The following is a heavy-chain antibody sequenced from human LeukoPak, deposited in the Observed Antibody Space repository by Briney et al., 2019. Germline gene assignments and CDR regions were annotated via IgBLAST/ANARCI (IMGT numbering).Heavy chain of an antibody. CDR1: GDSMTSTSHF. CDR2: IYYSGST. CDR3: ARAYGDYSFDY. V-gene: IGHV4-30-4*08. Sequence: PSETLSLTCTVSGDSMTSTSHFWDWIRQPPGKGLEWIGYIYYSGSTYYNPSLKGRVTISVDTSKNQFSLKLSSVTAADTAVYYCARAYGDYSFDYWGQGTLVTVSS. J-gene: IGHJ4*02. D-gene: IGHD4-17*01.